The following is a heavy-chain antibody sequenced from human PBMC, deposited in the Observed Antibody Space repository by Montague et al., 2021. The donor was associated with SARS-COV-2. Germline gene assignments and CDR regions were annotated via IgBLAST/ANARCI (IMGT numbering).Heavy chain of an antibody. CDR3: ARLRDGVVPSPILGVGPYYSYYYMDV. Sequence: SETRSLTCAVHGTSFSGYYWNWIRQPPGKGLEWIGEINHGGSTKXSPSLKSRLTISADTSKNQFSLKLTSVAAADTAVYCCARLRDGVVPSPILGVGPYYSYYYMDVWGRGTTVTVSS. CDR1: GTSFSGYY. CDR2: INHGGST. D-gene: IGHD3-10*01. V-gene: IGHV4-34*01. J-gene: IGHJ6*03.